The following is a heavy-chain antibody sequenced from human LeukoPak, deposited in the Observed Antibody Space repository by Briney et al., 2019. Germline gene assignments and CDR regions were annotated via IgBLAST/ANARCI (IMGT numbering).Heavy chain of an antibody. V-gene: IGHV3-30-3*01. CDR2: ISYDGSNK. CDR3: ARPASDRKYYFDY. Sequence: GGALRLSCAASGFTFSSYAMHWVRQAPGKGLEWVAVISYDGSNKYYADSVKGRFTISRDNSKNTLYLQMNSLRAEDTAVYYCARPASDRKYYFDYWGQGTLVTVSS. J-gene: IGHJ4*02. D-gene: IGHD1-14*01. CDR1: GFTFSSYA.